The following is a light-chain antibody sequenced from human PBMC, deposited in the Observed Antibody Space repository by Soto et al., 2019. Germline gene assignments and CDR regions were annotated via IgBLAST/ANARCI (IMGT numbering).Light chain of an antibody. J-gene: IGLJ2*01. CDR3: AAWDDILGMV. CDR1: SSNIGSNT. V-gene: IGLV1-44*01. Sequence: QSVLTQPPSASGTPGQRVTVSCSGSSSNIGSNTVNWYQQLPGTAPKLLIYSNNQRPSGVPDRFSGSKSGTSASLAISGLQSEDEADYYCAAWDDILGMVFGGGTKLTVL. CDR2: SNN.